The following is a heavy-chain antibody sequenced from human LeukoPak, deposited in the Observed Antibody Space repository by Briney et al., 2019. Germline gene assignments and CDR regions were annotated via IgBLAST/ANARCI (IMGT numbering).Heavy chain of an antibody. D-gene: IGHD3-22*01. Sequence: GGSLRLSCAASGFTFSSYGMHWVRQAPGKGLEWVAVISYDGSNKYYADSVKGRLTISRDNSKNTLYLQMNSLRAEDTAVYYCAKVGGYYDSSGDFDYWGQGTLVTVSS. V-gene: IGHV3-30*18. J-gene: IGHJ4*02. CDR2: ISYDGSNK. CDR3: AKVGGYYDSSGDFDY. CDR1: GFTFSSYG.